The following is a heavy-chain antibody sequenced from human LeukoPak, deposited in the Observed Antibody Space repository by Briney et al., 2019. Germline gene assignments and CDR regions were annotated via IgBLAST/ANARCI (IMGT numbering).Heavy chain of an antibody. CDR1: GFTFSGYS. CDR3: ARARRFLEWLLSY. Sequence: EGSLRLSCAASGFTFSGYSMNWVRQAPGKGLEWVSSISSSSSYIYYADSVKGRFTISRDNAKNSLYLQMNSLRAEDTAVYYCARARRFLEWLLSYWGQGTLVTVSS. CDR2: ISSSSSYI. V-gene: IGHV3-21*01. D-gene: IGHD3-3*01. J-gene: IGHJ4*02.